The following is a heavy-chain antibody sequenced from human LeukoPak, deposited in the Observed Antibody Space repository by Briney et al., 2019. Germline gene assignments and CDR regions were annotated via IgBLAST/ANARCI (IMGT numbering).Heavy chain of an antibody. Sequence: SETLSLTCTVSGGSVSSGSYYWSWIRQPPGKGLEWIGYIYYSGSTNYNPSLKSRVTISIDTSKNQFSLKLSSVTAADTAVYYCARGDRYYDILTGYYSGADYYYYGMDVWGQGTTVTVSS. CDR2: IYYSGST. CDR3: ARGDRYYDILTGYYSGADYYYYGMDV. J-gene: IGHJ6*02. V-gene: IGHV4-61*01. D-gene: IGHD3-9*01. CDR1: GGSVSSGSYY.